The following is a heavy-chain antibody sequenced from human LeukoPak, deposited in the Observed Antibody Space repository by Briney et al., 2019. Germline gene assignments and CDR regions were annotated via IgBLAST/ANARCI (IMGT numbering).Heavy chain of an antibody. CDR3: AKDHADCRGDNFLLPDF. Sequence: PGGSLRLSCAASGFSFSSYAMTWVSQAPGKGLEWVSSVSGSGRSAWYADSVKGGFTISRDDYKSTLFFQIDSLRAEDTAIYYCAKDHADCRGDNFLLPDFWGQGTLVTVSS. J-gene: IGHJ4*02. D-gene: IGHD2-15*01. CDR1: GFSFSSYA. CDR2: VSGSGRSA. V-gene: IGHV3-23*01.